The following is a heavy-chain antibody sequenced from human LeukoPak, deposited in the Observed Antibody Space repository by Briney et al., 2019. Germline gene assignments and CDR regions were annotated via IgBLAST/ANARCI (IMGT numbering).Heavy chain of an antibody. CDR3: VNYYDSSDYQQPNHFDY. CDR2: ISITGST. V-gene: IGHV4-4*08. J-gene: IGHJ4*02. Sequence: KASETLSLTCTVSGGSISNYSWNWIRQPPGKGLEWIGYISITGSTTYNPSLKSRVTMSVDTSKTQFSLKLSSVAAADTAVYYCVNYYDSSDYQQPNHFDYWGQGTLVTVSS. D-gene: IGHD3-22*01. CDR1: GGSISNYS.